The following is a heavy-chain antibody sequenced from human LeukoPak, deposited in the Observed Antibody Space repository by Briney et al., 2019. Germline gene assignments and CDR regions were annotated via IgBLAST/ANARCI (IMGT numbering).Heavy chain of an antibody. J-gene: IGHJ4*02. V-gene: IGHV1-18*01. CDR3: ARDLGMTVDTAMVALV. D-gene: IGHD5-18*01. CDR2: ISAYNGNT. CDR1: GYTFTSYG. Sequence: ASVKVSCKASGYTFTSYGISWVRQAPGQGLEWMGWISAYNGNTNYAQKLQGRVTMTTDTSTSTDYMELRSLRSDDTAVYYCARDLGMTVDTAMVALVWGQGTLVTVSS.